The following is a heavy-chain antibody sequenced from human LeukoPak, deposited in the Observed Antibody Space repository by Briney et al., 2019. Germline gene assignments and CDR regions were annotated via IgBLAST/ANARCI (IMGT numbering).Heavy chain of an antibody. V-gene: IGHV3-33*01. Sequence: PGGSLRLSCAASGFTFSSYGMHWVRQAPGKGLEWVAVIWYDGSNKYYADSVKGRFTISRDNSKNTLYLQMNSLRAEDTAVYYCAREEVPRGYFDYWGQGTLVTVSS. CDR3: AREEVPRGYFDY. CDR1: GFTFSSYG. J-gene: IGHJ4*02. CDR2: IWYDGSNK. D-gene: IGHD3-10*01.